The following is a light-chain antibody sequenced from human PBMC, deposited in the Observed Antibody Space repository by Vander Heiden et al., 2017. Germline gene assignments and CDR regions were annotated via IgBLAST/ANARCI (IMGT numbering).Light chain of an antibody. CDR2: DVS. V-gene: IGLV2-14*01. J-gene: IGLJ2*01. Sequence: QPALTQPASVSRSPGQSPTLSCTGTSTDVGGYNYVSWYQQHPGKATKLMIYDVSNRPSGVSNRFSGSKSGNTASLTISGLQAEDEADYYCSSYTSSSTLVFGGGTKLTVL. CDR1: STDVGGYNY. CDR3: SSYTSSSTLV.